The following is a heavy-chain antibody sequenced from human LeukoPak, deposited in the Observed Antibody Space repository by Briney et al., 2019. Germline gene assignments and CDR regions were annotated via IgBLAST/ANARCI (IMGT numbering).Heavy chain of an antibody. V-gene: IGHV3-48*03. J-gene: IGHJ5*02. Sequence: GGSLRLSCAASGFTFTNFEMNWVRQAPGKGLEWVPYISYSGSTTSYADSVKGRFTISRDNAKNSLYLQMNSLRAEDTAVYYCARVNGYYDSSGYYYWFDPWGQGTLVTVSS. CDR3: ARVNGYYDSSGYYYWFDP. D-gene: IGHD3-22*01. CDR1: GFTFTNFE. CDR2: ISYSGSTT.